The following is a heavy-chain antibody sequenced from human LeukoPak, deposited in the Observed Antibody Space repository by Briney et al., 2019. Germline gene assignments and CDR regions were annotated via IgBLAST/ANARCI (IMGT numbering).Heavy chain of an antibody. D-gene: IGHD6-19*01. CDR3: ASLGQTSGWLDY. Sequence: SQTLSLTCTVSGGSISSGQYYWSWIRQQPGKGLEWIGYIYYSGSTYYNPSLKTRVTISLDTSENQFSLNLRSVTAADTAVYYCASLGQTSGWLDYWGQGTLVTASS. J-gene: IGHJ4*02. CDR2: IYYSGST. V-gene: IGHV4-31*03. CDR1: GGSISSGQYY.